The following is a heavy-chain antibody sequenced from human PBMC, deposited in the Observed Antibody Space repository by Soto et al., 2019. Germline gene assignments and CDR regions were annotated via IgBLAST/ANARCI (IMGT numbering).Heavy chain of an antibody. CDR3: ARMYSSGAGWFHP. CDR2: FYSSGSI. Sequence: QIELQESGPGLVKPSQTLSLTCFVSGCFIGAGGYYWSWIRHHPGKGLEWIGSFYSSGSIIYNPSLRRRVSISGDMSTNQFSMSLTSVTAADTARYYCARMYSSGAGWFHPWGQGTLVTVSS. D-gene: IGHD6-19*01. J-gene: IGHJ5*02. V-gene: IGHV4-31*02. CDR1: GCFIGAGGYY.